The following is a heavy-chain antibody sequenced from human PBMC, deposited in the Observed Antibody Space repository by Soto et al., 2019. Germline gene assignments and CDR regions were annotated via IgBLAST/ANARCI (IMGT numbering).Heavy chain of an antibody. CDR1: GFTFSSYG. J-gene: IGHJ4*02. CDR2: IWYDGSNK. Sequence: GGSLRLSCAASGFTFSSYGMHWVRQAPGKGLEWVAVIWYDGSNKYYADSVKGRFTISRDNSKNTLYLQMNSLRAEDTAVYYCARERAGYGSGSYYFDYWGQGTLVTVSS. D-gene: IGHD3-10*01. CDR3: ARERAGYGSGSYYFDY. V-gene: IGHV3-33*01.